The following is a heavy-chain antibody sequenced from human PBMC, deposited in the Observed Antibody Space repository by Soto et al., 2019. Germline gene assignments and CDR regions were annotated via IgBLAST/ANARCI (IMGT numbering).Heavy chain of an antibody. D-gene: IGHD3-16*01. J-gene: IGHJ5*02. Sequence: GGSLRLSCAASGFTFSSYAMSWVRQAPGKGLEWVSAISGSGGSTYYADSVKGRFTISRDNSKNTLYLQMNSLRAEDTAVYYCAKGRKLAQWGSWFDPWGQGTLVTVSS. V-gene: IGHV3-23*01. CDR2: ISGSGGST. CDR3: AKGRKLAQWGSWFDP. CDR1: GFTFSSYA.